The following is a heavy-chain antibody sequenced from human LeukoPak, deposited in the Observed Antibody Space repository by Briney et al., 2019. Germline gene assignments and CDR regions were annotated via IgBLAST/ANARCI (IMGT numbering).Heavy chain of an antibody. D-gene: IGHD3-9*01. CDR3: ARLYYDILTGYYGNWFDP. J-gene: IGHJ5*02. CDR1: GGTFSSYA. CDR2: IIPIFGTA. V-gene: IGHV1-69*06. Sequence: ASVKVSCKASGGTFSSYAISWVRQAPGQGLEWMGGIIPIFGTANYAQKFQGRVTITADKSTSTAYMELSSLSSEDTAVYYCARLYYDILTGYYGNWFDPWGQGTLVTVSS.